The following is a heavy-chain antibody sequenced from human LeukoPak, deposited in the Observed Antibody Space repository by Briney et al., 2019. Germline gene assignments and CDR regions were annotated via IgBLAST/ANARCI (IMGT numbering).Heavy chain of an antibody. CDR2: IYHSGST. CDR3: ARWDSSEDY. Sequence: SETLSLTCAVSGYSISSGYYWGWIRQPPGKGLEWIGSIYHSGSTYYNPSLKSRVTMSVDTSKNQFSLKLSSVTAADTAVYYCARWDSSEDYWGQGTLVTVSS. D-gene: IGHD3-22*01. CDR1: GYSISSGYY. J-gene: IGHJ4*02. V-gene: IGHV4-38-2*01.